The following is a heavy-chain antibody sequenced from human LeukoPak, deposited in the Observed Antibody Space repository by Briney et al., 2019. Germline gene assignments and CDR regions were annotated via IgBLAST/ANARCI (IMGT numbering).Heavy chain of an antibody. CDR2: INPNSGGT. J-gene: IGHJ4*02. V-gene: IGHV1-2*04. Sequence: GASVKVSCKASGYTFTGYYMFWVRQAPGQGLEWMGWINPNSGGTNYAQKFQGWVTMTRDTSISTAYMELSRLRSDDTAVYYCARSPAALSGYYYRLFDYWGQGTLVTVSS. CDR1: GYTFTGYY. CDR3: ARSPAALSGYYYRLFDY. D-gene: IGHD3-22*01.